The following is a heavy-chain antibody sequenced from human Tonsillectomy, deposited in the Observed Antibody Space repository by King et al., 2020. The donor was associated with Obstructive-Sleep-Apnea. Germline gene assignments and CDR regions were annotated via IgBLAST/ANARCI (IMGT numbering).Heavy chain of an antibody. D-gene: IGHD6-13*01. J-gene: IGHJ5*02. CDR1: GGSLSSSSYY. Sequence: QLQESGPGLVKPSDTLSLTCTVSGGSLSSSSYYWGWIRQPPGKGLEWIGNIYYSGRTYYNPSLKSRVTISLDTSMNQFSLKLISVTAADTAVYYCAREWAAGASCFDPWGQGTLVTVSS. V-gene: IGHV4-39*07. CDR3: AREWAAGASCFDP. CDR2: IYYSGRT.